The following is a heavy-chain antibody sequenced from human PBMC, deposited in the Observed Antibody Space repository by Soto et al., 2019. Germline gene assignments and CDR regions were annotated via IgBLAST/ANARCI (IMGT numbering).Heavy chain of an antibody. CDR1: GFTFSSFA. J-gene: IGHJ3*02. CDR3: ARDPLVVGQSLPLI. CDR2: ISYGGTNE. V-gene: IGHV3-30*04. Sequence: GGSLRLSCAASGFTFSSFAMHWVRQAPGKGLEWVAVISYGGTNEYYADSVKGRFTISRDNSKNTVFLQMNSLRAEDTAVYYCARDPLVVGQSLPLIWGQGTMVTVSS. D-gene: IGHD2-2*01.